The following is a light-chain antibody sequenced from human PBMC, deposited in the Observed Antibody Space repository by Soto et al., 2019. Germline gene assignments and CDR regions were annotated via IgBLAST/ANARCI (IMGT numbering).Light chain of an antibody. CDR3: QQFNSYT. CDR1: QSIGFW. CDR2: KAS. Sequence: DIQLTQSPSTLSASVGDRITITCRASQSIGFWLAWYQQKPGKAPKRLIFKASNLDHGVPSRFSGSGSGTQFTLSIRSLQPDDFANYYCQQFNSYTFGEGTKLEIK. V-gene: IGKV1-5*03. J-gene: IGKJ2*01.